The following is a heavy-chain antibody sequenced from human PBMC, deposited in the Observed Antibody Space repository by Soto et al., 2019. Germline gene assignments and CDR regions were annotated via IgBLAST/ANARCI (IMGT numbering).Heavy chain of an antibody. V-gene: IGHV1-18*01. J-gene: IGHJ4*02. D-gene: IGHD2-15*01. CDR1: GGTFSSYA. CDR3: ARDRFPSVARPGY. CDR2: ISAINGKT. Sequence: ASVKVSCKASGGTFSSYAISWVRQAPGQGLEWMGWISAINGKTNYAQKLQGRVTITTDTSTSTAYMELSSLRSDDTAVYYCARDRFPSVARPGYWGQGTLVTVSS.